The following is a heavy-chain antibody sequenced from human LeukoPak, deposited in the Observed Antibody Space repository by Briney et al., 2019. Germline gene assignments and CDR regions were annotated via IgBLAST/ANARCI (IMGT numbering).Heavy chain of an antibody. J-gene: IGHJ4*02. Sequence: GASVKVSWKASGYTFTSYDINWVRQATGQGLEWMGWMNPNSGNTGYAQKFQGRVTITRNTSISTAYMELNSLRSEDTAVYYCARQLTIFGVSPLGYWGQGTLVTVSS. CDR1: GYTFTSYD. D-gene: IGHD3-3*01. CDR2: MNPNSGNT. V-gene: IGHV1-8*03. CDR3: ARQLTIFGVSPLGY.